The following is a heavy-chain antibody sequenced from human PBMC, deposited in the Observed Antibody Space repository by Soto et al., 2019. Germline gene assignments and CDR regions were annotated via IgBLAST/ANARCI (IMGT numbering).Heavy chain of an antibody. CDR2: ISSSSSYI. CDR1: GFTFSSYS. D-gene: IGHD3-10*01. J-gene: IGHJ6*03. CDR3: ARDHYYGSGKKHYYYYYMDV. V-gene: IGHV3-21*01. Sequence: EVQLVESGGGLVKPGGSLRLSCAASGFTFSSYSMNWVRQAPGKGLEWVSSISSSSSYIYYADSVKGRFTISRDNAKNSLYLQMNSLRAEDTAVYYCARDHYYGSGKKHYYYYYMDVWGKGTTVTVSS.